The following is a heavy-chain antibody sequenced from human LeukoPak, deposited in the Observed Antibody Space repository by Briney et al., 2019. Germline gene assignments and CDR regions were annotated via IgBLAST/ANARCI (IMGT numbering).Heavy chain of an antibody. CDR2: INPNSGGT. CDR1: GGTFSSYA. J-gene: IGHJ4*02. CDR3: ARVTPRVAAAGASLWY. V-gene: IGHV1-2*02. D-gene: IGHD6-13*01. Sequence: ASVKVSCKASGGTFSSYAISWVRQAPGQGLEWMGWINPNSGGTNYAQKFQGRVTMTRDTSISTAYMELSRLRSDDTAVYYCARVTPRVAAAGASLWYWGQGTLVTVSS.